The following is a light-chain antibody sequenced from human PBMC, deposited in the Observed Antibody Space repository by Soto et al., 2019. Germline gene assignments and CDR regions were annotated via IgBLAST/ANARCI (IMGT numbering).Light chain of an antibody. J-gene: IGLJ1*01. CDR3: SSYAGSNNQV. Sequence: QSVLDQPPSASGSPGQSVTISCTGTSSDVGGYNYVSWYQQHPGKAPKLMIYEVSKRPSGVPDRFSGSKSGNTASLTVSGLQAEDEADYYCSSYAGSNNQVFGTGTKVTVL. V-gene: IGLV2-8*01. CDR1: SSDVGGYNY. CDR2: EVS.